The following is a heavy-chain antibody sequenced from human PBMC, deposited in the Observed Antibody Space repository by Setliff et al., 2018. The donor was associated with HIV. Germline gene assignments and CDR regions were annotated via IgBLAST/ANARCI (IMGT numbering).Heavy chain of an antibody. CDR2: IYHSGST. J-gene: IGHJ4*02. Sequence: SETLSLTCAVSGYSIRSGYYWGWIRQPPGKGLEWIGSIYHSGSTYYNTSLKSRVTISVDTSKNQFSLKLSSVTAADTAVYYCARDPWVRGVIMAPDYWGQGTLVTVSS. D-gene: IGHD3-10*01. CDR1: GYSIRSGYY. V-gene: IGHV4-38-2*02. CDR3: ARDPWVRGVIMAPDY.